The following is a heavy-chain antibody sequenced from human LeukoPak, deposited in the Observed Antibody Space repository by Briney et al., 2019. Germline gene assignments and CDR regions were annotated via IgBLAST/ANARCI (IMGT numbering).Heavy chain of an antibody. V-gene: IGHV1-24*01. CDR2: FDPEDGET. CDR3: ATKPTYGSGSYYGYFDY. Sequence: ASVKVSCKVSGYTLTELSMHWVRQAPGKGLEWMGGFDPEDGETIYAQKFQGRVTMTEDTSTDTAYMELSSLRSEDTAAYYCATKPTYGSGSYYGYFDYWGQGTLVTVSS. CDR1: GYTLTELS. D-gene: IGHD3-10*01. J-gene: IGHJ4*02.